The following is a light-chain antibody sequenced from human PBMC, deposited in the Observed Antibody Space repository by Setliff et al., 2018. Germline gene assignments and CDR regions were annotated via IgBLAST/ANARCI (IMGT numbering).Light chain of an antibody. V-gene: IGLV2-14*01. Sequence: SALTQTASVSGSPGQSITISCTGTSSDVGGYNYVSWYQQHPGKAPKRMIYDVSKRPSGVSNRFSGSKSGNTASLTISGLQAEDEAAYYCSSYISSSTFVFGTWTKVTVL. J-gene: IGLJ1*01. CDR1: SSDVGGYNY. CDR3: SSYISSSTFV. CDR2: DVS.